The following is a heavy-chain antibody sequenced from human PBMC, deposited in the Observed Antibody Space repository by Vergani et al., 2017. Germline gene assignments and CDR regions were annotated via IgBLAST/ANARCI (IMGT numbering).Heavy chain of an antibody. J-gene: IGHJ2*01. CDR2: IYNSGNG. V-gene: IGHV4-39*01. CDR3: AGGKYYSDGTSHFRGRYFDA. D-gene: IGHD3-16*01. Sequence: QMQLQESGPGLVKASETLSLTCTVSGDSIISRSYYWGWIRQPPGKGLEWIGSIYNSGNGDSSSSLKSRVTISAVTSKNQFSLRLTSVTAADTAVYYCAGGKYYSDGTSHFRGRYFDAWGRGTLVTVPS. CDR1: GDSIISRSYY.